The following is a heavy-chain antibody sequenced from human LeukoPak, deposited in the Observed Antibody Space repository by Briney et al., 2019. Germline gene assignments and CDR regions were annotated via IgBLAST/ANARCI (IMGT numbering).Heavy chain of an antibody. CDR2: INPNSGGT. D-gene: IGHD6-6*01. CDR3: ARGPLRPRSSHYYYYMDV. Sequence: ASVKVSCKASGYTFTGYYMHWVRQAPGQGLEWMGWINPNSGGTNYAQKFQGRVTMTRDTSISTAYMELSRLRSDDTAVYYCARGPLRPRSSHYYYYMDVWGKGTTVTISS. CDR1: GYTFTGYY. V-gene: IGHV1-2*02. J-gene: IGHJ6*03.